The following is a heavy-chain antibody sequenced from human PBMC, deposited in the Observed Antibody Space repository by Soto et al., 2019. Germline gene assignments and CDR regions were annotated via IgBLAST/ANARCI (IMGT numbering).Heavy chain of an antibody. Sequence: SETLSVTWTVSGGSISSGDYYWSWIRQPPGKGLEWIGYIYYSGSTYYNPSLKSRVTISVDTSKNQFSLKLSSVTAADTAVYYCAREPISSSGYHFDYWGQGTLVTVSS. CDR3: AREPISSSGYHFDY. V-gene: IGHV4-30-4*01. D-gene: IGHD3-22*01. CDR1: GGSISSGDYY. J-gene: IGHJ4*02. CDR2: IYYSGST.